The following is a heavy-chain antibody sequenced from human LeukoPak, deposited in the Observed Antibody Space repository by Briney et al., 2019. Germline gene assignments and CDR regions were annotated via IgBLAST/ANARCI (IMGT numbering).Heavy chain of an antibody. Sequence: SETLSLTCTVSGGSISSYYWSWIRQPPGKGLEWIGEINHSGSTNYNPSLKSRVTISVDTSKNQFSLKLSSVTAADTAVYYCASNLIQLWKTEAPARGEWGQGTLVTVSS. CDR1: GGSISSYY. CDR2: INHSGST. V-gene: IGHV4-34*01. CDR3: ASNLIQLWKTEAPARGE. D-gene: IGHD5-18*01. J-gene: IGHJ4*02.